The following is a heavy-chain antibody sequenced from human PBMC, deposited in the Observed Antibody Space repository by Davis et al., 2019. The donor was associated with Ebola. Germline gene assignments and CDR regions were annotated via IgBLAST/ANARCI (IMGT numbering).Heavy chain of an antibody. V-gene: IGHV3-30*04. D-gene: IGHD5-12*01. CDR1: GFTFSSYA. Sequence: GGSLRLSCAASGFTFSSYAMHWVRQAPGKGLEWVAVISYDGSNKYYADSVKGRFTISRDNSKNTLYLQMNSLRPDDTAVYYCARDPPQSGGYVWGQGTLVTVSS. CDR3: ARDPPQSGGYV. CDR2: ISYDGSNK. J-gene: IGHJ4*02.